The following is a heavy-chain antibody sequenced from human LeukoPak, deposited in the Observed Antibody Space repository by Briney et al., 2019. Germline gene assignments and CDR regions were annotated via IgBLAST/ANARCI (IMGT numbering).Heavy chain of an antibody. CDR2: INSDGSST. Sequence: VWSLTLSCAASVFTFSSYWMHWVRPAPGKGLVWVSRINSDGSSTSYAHSVKGRFTISRDNAKNTLYLQMNGLRAEDTGVYYCARHCSSTSCYTSDAFDIWGQGTIVTVSS. D-gene: IGHD2-2*02. CDR3: ARHCSSTSCYTSDAFDI. V-gene: IGHV3-74*01. J-gene: IGHJ3*02. CDR1: VFTFSSYW.